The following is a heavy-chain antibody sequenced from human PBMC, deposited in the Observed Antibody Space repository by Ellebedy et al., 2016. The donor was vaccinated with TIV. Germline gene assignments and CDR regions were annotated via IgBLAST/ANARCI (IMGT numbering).Heavy chain of an antibody. CDR3: ARPTVPATICGACGMDV. Sequence: GESLKISCAASGFTVSSNFMTWVRQAPGKGLEWVSVIYGGGTIRYADSVKGRFTLSRDNSKNTVDLQMNSLRAEDTAVYYCARPTVPATICGACGMDVWGQGTTVTVSS. CDR1: GFTVSSNF. D-gene: IGHD2-2*01. CDR2: IYGGGTI. V-gene: IGHV3-53*01. J-gene: IGHJ6*02.